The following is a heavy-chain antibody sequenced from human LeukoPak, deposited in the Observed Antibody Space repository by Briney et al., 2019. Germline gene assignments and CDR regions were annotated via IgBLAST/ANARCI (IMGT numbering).Heavy chain of an antibody. V-gene: IGHV6-1*01. J-gene: IGHJ4*02. D-gene: IGHD6-19*01. CDR2: IYYRSKWNY. CDR1: GDSVSSNSAT. Sequence: SPTLSLTCAISGDSVSSNSATWNWIRQSPARGLEWLGRIYYRSKWNYDYALSVKSRITINPDTSKNQFSLQLNSVTPEDTAVYYCARESSSGRDYWGQGTLVTVSS. CDR3: ARESSSGRDY.